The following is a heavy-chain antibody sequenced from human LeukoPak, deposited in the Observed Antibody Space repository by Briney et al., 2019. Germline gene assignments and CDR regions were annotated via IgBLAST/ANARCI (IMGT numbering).Heavy chain of an antibody. CDR3: ARGGYSYGYAFDY. CDR2: INHSGST. Sequence: SETLSLTCAVYGGSFSGYYWSWIRQPPGKGLEWIGEINHSGSTNYNPSLKSRVAISVDTSKNQFSLKLSSVTAVDTAVYYCARGGYSYGYAFDYWGQGTLVTVSS. CDR1: GGSFSGYY. J-gene: IGHJ4*02. V-gene: IGHV4-34*01. D-gene: IGHD5-18*01.